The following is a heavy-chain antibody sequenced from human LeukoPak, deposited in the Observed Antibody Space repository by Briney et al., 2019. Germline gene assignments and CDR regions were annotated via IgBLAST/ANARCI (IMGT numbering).Heavy chain of an antibody. Sequence: ASVTVSCKASGGTFSSYAISWVRQAPGQGLEWMGGIIPIFGTANYAQKFQGRVTITADESTSTVYMELNSLESEDTAVYYCARGWDYDSGGRPTAYVYWGQGTLVTVSS. CDR1: GGTFSSYA. V-gene: IGHV1-69*01. D-gene: IGHD3-22*01. CDR3: ARGWDYDSGGRPTAYVY. CDR2: IIPIFGTA. J-gene: IGHJ4*02.